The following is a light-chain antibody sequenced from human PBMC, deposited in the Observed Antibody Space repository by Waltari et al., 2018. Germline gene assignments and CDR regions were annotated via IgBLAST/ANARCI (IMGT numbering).Light chain of an antibody. CDR2: LGS. J-gene: IGKJ3*01. Sequence: DIVMTQSPLSLPVTPGEPASISCRSSQSLLHSNGYNYLDWYLQKPGQSPQLLIYLGSNQASGVPDRVSGSGSGTDFTLKISRVEAEDVGVYYCMQALQGFTFGPGTKVDIK. CDR3: MQALQGFT. CDR1: QSLLHSNGYNY. V-gene: IGKV2-28*01.